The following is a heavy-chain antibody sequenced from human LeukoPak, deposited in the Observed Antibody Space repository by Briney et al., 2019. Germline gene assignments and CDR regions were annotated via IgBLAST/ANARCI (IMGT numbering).Heavy chain of an antibody. CDR3: ARDLEAAAGTGFLGYYYMDV. V-gene: IGHV1-46*01. CDR1: ASTFTSYY. D-gene: IGHD6-13*01. Sequence: ASVTASCKAAASTFTSYYMHWVRQAARQGLEWIGLINPRGGSTSYAQKFQGRVTMTRETSTSTVYMELSSLRSEDTAVYFCARDLEAAAGTGFLGYYYMDVWGKGTTVTVSS. J-gene: IGHJ6*03. CDR2: INPRGGST.